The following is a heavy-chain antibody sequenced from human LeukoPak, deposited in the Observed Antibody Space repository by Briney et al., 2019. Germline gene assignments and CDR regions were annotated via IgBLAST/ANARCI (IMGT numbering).Heavy chain of an antibody. Sequence: GGSLRLFCAASGFTFSSYWMHWVRQAPGKGLVWVSRINSDGSSTSYADSVKVRFTISRDNAKNTLYLQMNSLRAEDTAVYYCARDYYGSGSYPLFDYWGQGTLVTVSS. CDR2: INSDGSST. J-gene: IGHJ4*02. V-gene: IGHV3-74*01. CDR1: GFTFSSYW. CDR3: ARDYYGSGSYPLFDY. D-gene: IGHD3-10*01.